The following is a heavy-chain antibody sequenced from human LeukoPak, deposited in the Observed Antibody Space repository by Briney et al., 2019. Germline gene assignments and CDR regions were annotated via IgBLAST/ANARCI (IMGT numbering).Heavy chain of an antibody. CDR1: GFTFSSYS. V-gene: IGHV3-21*01. CDR3: AREGPYGDYFDY. Sequence: GGSLRLSCAASGFTFSSYSMNWVRQAPGKGLEWVSSISSSSSYIYYADSVKGRFTISRDNAKNSLYLQMNSLRAEDTAVYYCAREGPYGDYFDYWGQGTLATVSS. J-gene: IGHJ4*02. D-gene: IGHD4-17*01. CDR2: ISSSSSYI.